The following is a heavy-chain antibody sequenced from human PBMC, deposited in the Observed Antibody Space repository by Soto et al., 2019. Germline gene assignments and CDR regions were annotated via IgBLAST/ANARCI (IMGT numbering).Heavy chain of an antibody. D-gene: IGHD1-7*01. CDR3: ASRDPGTSVDY. Sequence: SETLSLTCAVSGGSFTSNNWWTWVRQPPGQGLEWIGEIYRTGSTNYNPSLKSQVTISLDKSENQFSLKVTSLTAADTAVYYCASRDPGTSVDYWGQGTLVTVSS. CDR1: GGSFTSNNW. V-gene: IGHV4-4*02. J-gene: IGHJ4*02. CDR2: IYRTGST.